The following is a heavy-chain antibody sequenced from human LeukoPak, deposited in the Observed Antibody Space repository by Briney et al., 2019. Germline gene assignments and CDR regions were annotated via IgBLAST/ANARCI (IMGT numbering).Heavy chain of an antibody. J-gene: IGHJ3*02. V-gene: IGHV4-39*07. CDR3: NYYDSSGLDAFDI. CDR2: GDYSGGT. D-gene: IGHD3-22*01. Sequence: SETLSLTCTVSGDSFSSVTDYWAWIRQPPGKGLEWIASGDYSGGTYYNPSLESRVAISADMSKNQFSLKLSSVTAADTAVYYCNYYDSSGLDAFDIWGQGTMVTVSS. CDR1: GDSFSSVTDY.